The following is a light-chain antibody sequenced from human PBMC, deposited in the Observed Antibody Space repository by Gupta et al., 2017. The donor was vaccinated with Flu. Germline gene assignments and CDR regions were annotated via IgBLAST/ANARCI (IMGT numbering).Light chain of an antibody. CDR3: QQRASWPPET. V-gene: IGKV3-11*01. CDR1: QNIKTY. CDR2: DAS. J-gene: IGKJ1*01. Sequence: EILLTQSPATLSLSPGERAALSCRASQNIKTYVAWYQQKPGQPPRLLIYDASNRATSVPVRFSGSGSGTDFTLTINSLELEDFAIYYCQQRASWPPETFGRGTKVEMK.